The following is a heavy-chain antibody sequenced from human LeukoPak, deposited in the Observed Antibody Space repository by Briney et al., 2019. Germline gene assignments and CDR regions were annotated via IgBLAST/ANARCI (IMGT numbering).Heavy chain of an antibody. Sequence: GGSLRLSCAASGFTFSIYAMSWVRQAPGKGLEWVSDIDGSGVTTYYADSVKGRFTITRDNSKNTLYLQMNSLRAEDTAVYYCAKDTQRGSYGYWGQGTLVTVSS. J-gene: IGHJ4*02. CDR3: AKDTQRGSYGY. CDR2: IDGSGVTT. D-gene: IGHD1-26*01. V-gene: IGHV3-23*01. CDR1: GFTFSIYA.